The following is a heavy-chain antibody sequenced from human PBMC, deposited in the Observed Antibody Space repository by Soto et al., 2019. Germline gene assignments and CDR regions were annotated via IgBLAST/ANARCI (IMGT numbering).Heavy chain of an antibody. CDR2: IKPDGSDT. J-gene: IGHJ3*01. D-gene: IGHD3-3*01. CDR3: ATDLNWSGT. Sequence: PSETLSLTCTVSGGSISGFYWSWIRQPPGKGLEFLATIKPDGSDTYYVDSVKGRFTISRDNAKNSLSLQMNSLRAEDTALYYCATDLNWSGTWGQGTMVTVSS. V-gene: IGHV3-7*01. CDR1: GGSISGFY.